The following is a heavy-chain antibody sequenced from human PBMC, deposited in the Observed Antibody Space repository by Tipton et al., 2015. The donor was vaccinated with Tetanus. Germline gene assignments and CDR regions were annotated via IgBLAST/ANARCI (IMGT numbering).Heavy chain of an antibody. D-gene: IGHD5-24*01. CDR3: ARGITDGYNRRFDY. CDR2: IYQTGST. V-gene: IGHV4-30-2*01. J-gene: IGHJ4*02. CDR1: GSLLTTGGYS. Sequence: TLSLTCNVTGSLLTTGGYSWGWIRQPPGQGLEWIGYIYQTGSTYFNPSLRSRLTMSFKMSKNQFSLKLTSVTAADTAVYYCARGITDGYNRRFDYWGQGTRVAVSP.